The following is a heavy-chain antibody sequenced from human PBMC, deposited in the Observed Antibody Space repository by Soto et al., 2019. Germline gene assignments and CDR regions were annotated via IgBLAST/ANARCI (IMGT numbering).Heavy chain of an antibody. CDR3: AKAKYSSSSGSFDY. J-gene: IGHJ4*02. D-gene: IGHD6-6*01. CDR1: GFTFSSYA. Sequence: GGSLRLSCAASGFTFSSYAMSWVRQAPGKGLEWVSAISGSGGSSYYADSVKGRFTISRDNSKNTLYLQMNSLRAEDTAVYYCAKAKYSSSSGSFDYWGQGTLVTVS. CDR2: ISGSGGSS. V-gene: IGHV3-23*01.